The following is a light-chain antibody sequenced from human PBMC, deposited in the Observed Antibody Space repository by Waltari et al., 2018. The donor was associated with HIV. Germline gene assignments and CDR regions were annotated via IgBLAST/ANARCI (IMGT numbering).Light chain of an antibody. V-gene: IGLV1-44*01. Sequence: QSVLTQPPSASGTPGQRVTSSGSGRRDNIGIKTVHWYLHLPGTPPNHLIYNNDQRPSGVPDRFSGSKSGTSASLAITGLQSDDEADYYCAAWDDSLNGHVVFGGGTKLTVL. CDR3: AAWDDSLNGHVV. CDR2: NND. J-gene: IGLJ2*01. CDR1: RDNIGIKT.